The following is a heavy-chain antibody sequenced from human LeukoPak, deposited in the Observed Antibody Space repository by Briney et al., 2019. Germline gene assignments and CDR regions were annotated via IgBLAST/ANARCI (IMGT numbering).Heavy chain of an antibody. J-gene: IGHJ4*02. CDR1: GASISSYY. D-gene: IGHD3-22*01. CDR2: IYYSGSI. V-gene: IGHV4-59*01. Sequence: SETLSLTCTVSGASISSYYWSWIRQPPGKGLEWIGDIYYSGSIKYNPSLKSRVTMSVDTSKNQFSLKLSSATAADTAIYYCARENPSGYYNRPIDYWGQGTLVTVSS. CDR3: ARENPSGYYNRPIDY.